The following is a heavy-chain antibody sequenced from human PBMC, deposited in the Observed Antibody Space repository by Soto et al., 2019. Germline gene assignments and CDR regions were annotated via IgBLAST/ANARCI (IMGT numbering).Heavy chain of an antibody. J-gene: IGHJ4*02. CDR2: IYHSGST. CDR1: GGSISSSNW. V-gene: IGHV4-4*02. CDR3: ARGRGASIAADYYFDY. D-gene: IGHD6-13*01. Sequence: TSETLSLTCAVSGGSISSSNWWSWVRQPPGKGLEWIGEIYHSGSTNYNPSLKSRVTISVDKSKNQFSLKLSSVTAADTAVYYCARGRGASIAADYYFDYWGQGTLVTVSS.